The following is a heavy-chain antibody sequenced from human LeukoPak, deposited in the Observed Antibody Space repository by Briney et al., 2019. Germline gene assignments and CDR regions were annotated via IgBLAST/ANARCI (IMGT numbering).Heavy chain of an antibody. V-gene: IGHV1-69*04. Sequence: SVKVSCKASGGTFSSYAISWVRQAPGQGLEWMGRITPILGIANYAQKFQGRVTITADKSTSTAYMELSSLRSEDTAVYYCARSPYIMITFGGVLYFDYWGQGTLVTVSS. J-gene: IGHJ4*02. CDR2: ITPILGIA. D-gene: IGHD3-16*01. CDR3: ARSPYIMITFGGVLYFDY. CDR1: GGTFSSYA.